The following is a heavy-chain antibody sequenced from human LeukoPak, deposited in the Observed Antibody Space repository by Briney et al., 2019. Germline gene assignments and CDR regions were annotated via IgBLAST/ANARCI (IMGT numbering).Heavy chain of an antibody. D-gene: IGHD6-13*01. CDR1: GFTFSSYS. V-gene: IGHV3-21*01. CDR3: ARSTSASGTGDY. CDR2: ISSGSGYI. J-gene: IGHJ4*02. Sequence: PGGSLRLSCAASGFTFSSYSMHWVRQAPGTGLEWVSSISSGSGYIYSADSVKGRFTISRDNTKNSLYLQMNSLGAEDTAVYYCARSTSASGTGDYWGQGTLVTVSS.